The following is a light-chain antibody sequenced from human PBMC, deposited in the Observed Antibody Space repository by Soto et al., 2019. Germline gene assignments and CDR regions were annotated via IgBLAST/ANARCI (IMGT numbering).Light chain of an antibody. CDR3: QQYGSSPWT. V-gene: IGKV3-20*01. CDR1: ESVSDNY. CDR2: GAS. Sequence: EIVLTQSPGTLSLSPEERATLSCRASESVSDNYLAWYQQRSGQAPRLVIYGASSRASAVPDRFSGSGSGADFTLTISRLEPEDFAVYYCQQYGSSPWTFGQGTKVEIK. J-gene: IGKJ1*01.